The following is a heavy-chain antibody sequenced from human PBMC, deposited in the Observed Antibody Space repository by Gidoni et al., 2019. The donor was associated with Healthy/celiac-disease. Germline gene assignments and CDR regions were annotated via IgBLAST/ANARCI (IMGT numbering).Heavy chain of an antibody. Sequence: EVQLVESGGGLVQPGGSLKLSCAASGFTFSGSAMHWVRQASGKGLEWVGRIRSKANSYATAYAASVKGRFTISRDDSKNTAYLQMNSLKTEDTAVYYCTRRLVVTSLNWFDPWGQGTLVTVSS. J-gene: IGHJ5*02. CDR2: IRSKANSYAT. V-gene: IGHV3-73*02. CDR1: GFTFSGSA. D-gene: IGHD2-15*01. CDR3: TRRLVVTSLNWFDP.